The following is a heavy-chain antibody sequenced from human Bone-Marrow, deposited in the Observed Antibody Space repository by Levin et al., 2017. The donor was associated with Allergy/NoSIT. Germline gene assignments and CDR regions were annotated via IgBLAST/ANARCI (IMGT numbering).Heavy chain of an antibody. J-gene: IGHJ6*02. CDR3: ASRLTASGGLDV. V-gene: IGHV3-21*04. CDR1: GVTRNNYT. CDR2: INSNSAYI. Sequence: KPGGSLRLSCVVSGVTRNNYTLTWVRQPPGKGLEWVSSINSNSAYIHYGDSVKGRFTISRDNSKKLLFLQMNSLRDEDTATYYCASRLTASGGLDVWGHGTTVTVSS. D-gene: IGHD5-18*01.